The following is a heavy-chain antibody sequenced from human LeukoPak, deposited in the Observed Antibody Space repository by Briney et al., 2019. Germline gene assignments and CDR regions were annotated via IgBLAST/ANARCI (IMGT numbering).Heavy chain of an antibody. Sequence: GGSLRLSCAASGFTFSSYSMNWVRRAPGKGLEWVSSISSSSSYIYYADSVKGRFTISRDNAKNSLYLQMNSLRAEDTAVYYCARVGYSGYDRGGFVDYWGQGTLVTVSS. CDR1: GFTFSSYS. V-gene: IGHV3-21*01. J-gene: IGHJ4*02. D-gene: IGHD5-12*01. CDR2: ISSSSSYI. CDR3: ARVGYSGYDRGGFVDY.